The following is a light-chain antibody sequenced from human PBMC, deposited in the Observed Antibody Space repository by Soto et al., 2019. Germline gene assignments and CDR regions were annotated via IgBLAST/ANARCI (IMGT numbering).Light chain of an antibody. CDR1: QSFSSSY. J-gene: IGKJ3*01. CDR2: GAS. CDR3: QHYGSALFT. V-gene: IGKV3-20*01. Sequence: EIVLTQSPGTLSLSPGERATLSCRASQSFSSSYLAWYQQKPGQAPRLLIYGASSRATVIPDRFSGSGSGTDFTLTISSLEPEDFAVYYCQHYGSALFTFGPGTKVDVK.